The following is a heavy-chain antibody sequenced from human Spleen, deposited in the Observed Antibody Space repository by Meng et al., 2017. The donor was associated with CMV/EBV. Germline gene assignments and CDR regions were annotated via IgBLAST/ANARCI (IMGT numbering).Heavy chain of an antibody. D-gene: IGHD4-11*01. CDR1: GFTFSSYS. V-gene: IGHV3-21*01. CDR3: AAYSNYWY. Sequence: GESLKISCAASGFTFSSYSMNWVRQAPGKGLEWVSSISSSSSYIYYTDSVKGRFTISRDNAKNSLYLQMNSLRAEDTAVYYCAAYSNYWYWGQGTLVTVSS. J-gene: IGHJ4*02. CDR2: ISSSSSYI.